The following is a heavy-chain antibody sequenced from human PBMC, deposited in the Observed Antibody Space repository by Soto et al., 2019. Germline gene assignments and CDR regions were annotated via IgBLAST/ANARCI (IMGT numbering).Heavy chain of an antibody. Sequence: LSLTCAVSGGSISSSNWWSWVRQPPGKGLEWIGEIYHSGSTNYNPSLKSRVTISVDKSKNQFSLKLSSVTAADTAVYYCARDRVYYDSSVYYYYYYGMDVWGQGTTVTVSS. CDR2: IYHSGST. J-gene: IGHJ6*02. V-gene: IGHV4-4*02. D-gene: IGHD3-22*01. CDR3: ARDRVYYDSSVYYYYYYGMDV. CDR1: GGSISSSNW.